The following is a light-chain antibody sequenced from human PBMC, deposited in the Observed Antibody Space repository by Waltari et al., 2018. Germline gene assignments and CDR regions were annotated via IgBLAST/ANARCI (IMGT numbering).Light chain of an antibody. CDR1: QRINTW. CDR3: QQYYRYYT. Sequence: IQMTQSPSALSASVGDRVTITCRASQRINTWMGWFQQRPGKAPKVLIYDVSTLESGVPSRFSGSGSGTEFTLAINNLQPEDFATYYCQQYYRYYTFGQGTKLEIK. CDR2: DVS. V-gene: IGKV1-5*01. J-gene: IGKJ2*01.